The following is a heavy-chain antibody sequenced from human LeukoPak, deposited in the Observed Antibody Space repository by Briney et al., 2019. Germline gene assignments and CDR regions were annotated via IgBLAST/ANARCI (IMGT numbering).Heavy chain of an antibody. CDR3: AKDIVGYDNYYFDY. J-gene: IGHJ4*02. CDR2: ISGDGGSI. Sequence: PGGSLRLSCAASGFTFDDYAMHWVRQAPGKGLEWVSLISGDGGSIYYADSVKGRFTISRDNSKNSLYLQMNSLRTEDTALYYCAKDIVGYDNYYFDYWGQGTLVTVSS. V-gene: IGHV3-43*02. CDR1: GFTFDDYA. D-gene: IGHD5-12*01.